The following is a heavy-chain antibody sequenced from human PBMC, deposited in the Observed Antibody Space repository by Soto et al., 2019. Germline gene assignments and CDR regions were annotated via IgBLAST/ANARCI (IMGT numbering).Heavy chain of an antibody. Sequence: QLQLQESGPGLVKPSETLSLTCTVSGGSISSSSYYWGWIRQPPGKGLEWIGSIYYSGSTYYNPSLKSRVTISVDTSKNQFSLKLSSVTAADTAVYYCARPFSNYGWFDPWGQGTLVTVSS. J-gene: IGHJ5*02. CDR1: GGSISSSSYY. CDR2: IYYSGST. CDR3: ARPFSNYGWFDP. V-gene: IGHV4-39*01. D-gene: IGHD4-4*01.